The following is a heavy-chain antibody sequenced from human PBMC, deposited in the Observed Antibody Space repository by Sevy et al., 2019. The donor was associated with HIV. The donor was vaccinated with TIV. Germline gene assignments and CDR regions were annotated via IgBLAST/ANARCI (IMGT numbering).Heavy chain of an antibody. CDR2: ISSTGGNT. J-gene: IGHJ4*02. V-gene: IGHV3-64*02. Sequence: GGYLRLSCAASGFTFSSYVMHWARQAPGKGLESVSAISSTGGNTYYIDSVKGRFTISRDNSKNTLYLQMDSLRVEDMAVYYCVRRGTAGSYDYWGQGALVTVSS. D-gene: IGHD1-26*01. CDR3: VRRGTAGSYDY. CDR1: GFTFSSYV.